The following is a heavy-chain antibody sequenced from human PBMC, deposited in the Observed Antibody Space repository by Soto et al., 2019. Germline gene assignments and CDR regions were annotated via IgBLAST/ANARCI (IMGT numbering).Heavy chain of an antibody. V-gene: IGHV1-69*04. CDR2: IIPILGIA. J-gene: IGHJ5*02. CDR3: ARDQSDYDFWSGYYPSGT. Sequence: ASVKVSCKASGGTFSSYTISWVRQAPGQGLEWMGRIIPILGIANYAQKFQGRVTITADKSTSTAYMELSSLRSEDTAVYYCARDQSDYDFWSGYYPSGTWGQGTLVTVSS. D-gene: IGHD3-3*01. CDR1: GGTFSSYT.